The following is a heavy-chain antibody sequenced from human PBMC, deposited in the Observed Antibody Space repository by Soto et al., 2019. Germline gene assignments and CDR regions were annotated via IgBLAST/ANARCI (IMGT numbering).Heavy chain of an antibody. CDR3: ARARALYCSSTSCYVGDYYYYYGMDV. Sequence: GASVKVSCKASGGTFSSYAISWVRQAPGQGLEWMGGIIPIFGTANYAKKFQGRVTITADESTSTAYMELSSLRSEDTAAYYCARARALYCSSTSCYVGDYYYYYGMDVWGQGTTVTFSS. J-gene: IGHJ6*02. CDR1: GGTFSSYA. V-gene: IGHV1-69*13. CDR2: IIPIFGTA. D-gene: IGHD2-2*01.